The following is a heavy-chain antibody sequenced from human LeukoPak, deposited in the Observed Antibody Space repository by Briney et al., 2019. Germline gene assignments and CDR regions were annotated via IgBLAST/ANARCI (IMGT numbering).Heavy chain of an antibody. D-gene: IGHD3-22*01. J-gene: IGHJ4*02. CDR2: ISGSADSI. V-gene: IGHV3-23*01. Sequence: GGSLGLSCVASGFTFSTYAMSWVRQAPGRGLQWVSFISGSADSIYYADSVKGRFAISRDNFKKTTCLQMNSLRAEATAVYYCSKMDRSTYDYSSFDYWGQGTLVTVSS. CDR1: GFTFSTYA. CDR3: SKMDRSTYDYSSFDY.